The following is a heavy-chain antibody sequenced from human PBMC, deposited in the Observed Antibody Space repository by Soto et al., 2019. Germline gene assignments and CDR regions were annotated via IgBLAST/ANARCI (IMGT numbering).Heavy chain of an antibody. Sequence: QITLKESGPTLVKPTQTLTLTCTFSGFSFSINGVAVGWIRQPPGQALEWLALIYWDDDQRYNPSLKNRLTITKDTSRNQVVQTMTNTDPVDTATYYCAHKRDVSRGFKSWGQGTLVTGSS. J-gene: IGHJ5*01. CDR1: GFSFSINGVA. V-gene: IGHV2-5*02. CDR3: AHKRDVSRGFKS. CDR2: IYWDDDQ.